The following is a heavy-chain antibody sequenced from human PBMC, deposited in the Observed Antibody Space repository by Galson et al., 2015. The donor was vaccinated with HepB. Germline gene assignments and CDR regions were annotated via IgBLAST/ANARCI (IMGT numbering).Heavy chain of an antibody. Sequence: SLRLSCAASGFTLSSYWMSWVRQAPGKGLEWVANIKQDGSEKYYVDSVKGRFTISRDNAKNSLYLQMNSLRAEDTAVYYCARLKWELLTDYFDYWGQGTLVTVSS. CDR3: ARLKWELLTDYFDY. CDR1: GFTLSSYW. CDR2: IKQDGSEK. V-gene: IGHV3-7*01. D-gene: IGHD1-26*01. J-gene: IGHJ4*02.